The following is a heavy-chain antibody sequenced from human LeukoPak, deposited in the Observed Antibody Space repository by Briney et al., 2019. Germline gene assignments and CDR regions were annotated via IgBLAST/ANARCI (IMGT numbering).Heavy chain of an antibody. D-gene: IGHD5-18*01. CDR3: VSPRGFSYGYFDY. Sequence: PSETLSLTCTVSGGSISSSSAYWGWLRQPPGKGLEWIGSIYYSKNTYYNPSLKSRVTISADTSKNQFSLTLGSVSATDTAVYYCVSPRGFSYGYFDYWGQGTLVTVSS. V-gene: IGHV4-39*01. CDR2: IYYSKNT. CDR1: GGSISSSSAY. J-gene: IGHJ4*02.